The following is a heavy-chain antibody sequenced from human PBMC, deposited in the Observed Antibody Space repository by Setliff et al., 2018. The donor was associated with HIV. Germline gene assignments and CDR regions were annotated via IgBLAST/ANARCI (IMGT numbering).Heavy chain of an antibody. CDR2: IIPILGIA. CDR1: GGTFSSYA. Sequence: SVKVSCKASGGTFSSYAISWVRQAPGQGLEWMGGIIPILGIANYAQKFQGRVTITAAKSTSTAYMELSSLRSEDTAVYYCARYKADSSGYYYSHYYYYMDVWGKGTTVTVSS. D-gene: IGHD3-22*01. J-gene: IGHJ6*03. V-gene: IGHV1-69*10. CDR3: ARYKADSSGYYYSHYYYYMDV.